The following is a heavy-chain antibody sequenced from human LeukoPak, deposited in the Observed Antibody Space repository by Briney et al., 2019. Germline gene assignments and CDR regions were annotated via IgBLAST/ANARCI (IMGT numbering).Heavy chain of an antibody. Sequence: GGSLRLSCTASGFPFSDYYMSWIRQAPGKGLKWVSYISSSGSTIYYADSVKGRFTISRDNAKNSLYLQMNSLRAKDTAVYYCARLGLAAADAFDIWGQGTMVTVSS. CDR3: ARLGLAAADAFDI. D-gene: IGHD6-13*01. J-gene: IGHJ3*02. CDR1: GFPFSDYY. V-gene: IGHV3-11*04. CDR2: ISSSGSTI.